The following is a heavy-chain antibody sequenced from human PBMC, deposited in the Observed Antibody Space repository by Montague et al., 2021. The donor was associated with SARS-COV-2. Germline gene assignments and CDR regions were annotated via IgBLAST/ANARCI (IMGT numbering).Heavy chain of an antibody. CDR2: IYYSGST. V-gene: IGHV4-59*01. J-gene: IGHJ3*02. CDR1: GGSISSYY. D-gene: IGHD6-19*01. CDR3: ARGSGWMGNAFDI. Sequence: SETLSLTCTVSGGSISSYYWSWIRQPPGKGPEWIGYIYYSGSTNXXPSLKSRVTISVDTSKNQFSLKLSSVTAADTAVYYCARGSGWMGNAFDIWGQGTMVTVSS.